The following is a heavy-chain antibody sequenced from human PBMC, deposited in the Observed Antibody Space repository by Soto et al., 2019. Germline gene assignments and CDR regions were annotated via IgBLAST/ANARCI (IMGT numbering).Heavy chain of an antibody. CDR2: IKRQSHRATT. CDR1: GFTFSNAL. V-gene: IGHV3-15*01. D-gene: IGHD3-3*01. CDR3: TSGLTIFGVVIDP. Sequence: PGGSLRLAWAASGFTFSNALMTWVRQAPGKGVEWGGRIKRQSHRATTPYPPPLRGTFIISRDDSKNTLYLQMNSPKPDDTAVYYCTSGLTIFGVVIDPWGQGTLVTVSS. J-gene: IGHJ5*02.